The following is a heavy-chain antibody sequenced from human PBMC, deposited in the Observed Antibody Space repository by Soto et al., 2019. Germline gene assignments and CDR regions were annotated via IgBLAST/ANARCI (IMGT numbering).Heavy chain of an antibody. CDR1: GGTFSSYA. V-gene: IGHV1-69*06. CDR3: GRGGGVGATTGWD. CDR2: IIPIFGTA. J-gene: IGHJ4*02. Sequence: QVQLVQSGAEVKKPGSSVKVSCKASGGTFSSYAISWVRQAPGQGLEWMGGIIPIFGTANYAQKFQGRVTFPAKISRSNAYGERGSVRPGDRAGYYCGRGGGVGATTGWDWGQGTLVTVSS. D-gene: IGHD1-26*01.